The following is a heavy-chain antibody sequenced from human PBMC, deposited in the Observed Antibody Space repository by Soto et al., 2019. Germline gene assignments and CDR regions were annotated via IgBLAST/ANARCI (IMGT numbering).Heavy chain of an antibody. CDR1: GYTFTRYT. V-gene: IGHV1-3*01. CDR2: INPDNGNT. CDR3: ARGSATGQLDP. J-gene: IGHJ5*02. Sequence: GASVKGSCKASGYTFTRYTMNWVRQAPGQRLEWMGWINPDNGNTKSSQKFQDRVIITRDTSASTAYMDLSSLRSEDTAVYYCARGSATGQLDPCGQGTLVTVSS. D-gene: IGHD2-15*01.